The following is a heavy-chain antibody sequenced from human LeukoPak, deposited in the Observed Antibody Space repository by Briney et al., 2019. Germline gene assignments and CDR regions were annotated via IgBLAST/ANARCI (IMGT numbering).Heavy chain of an antibody. D-gene: IGHD2-2*01. CDR3: ARDYCSSTSCLFDY. Sequence: AAVKVSCKASGYTFTVYHMHWVRQAPGQGLEWMGRINPNSGDTNYAQKFQGRVTMTRDTSISTAYMELSRLRSDDTAVYYCARDYCSSTSCLFDYWGQGTLVTVSS. CDR2: INPNSGDT. V-gene: IGHV1-2*06. CDR1: GYTFTVYH. J-gene: IGHJ4*02.